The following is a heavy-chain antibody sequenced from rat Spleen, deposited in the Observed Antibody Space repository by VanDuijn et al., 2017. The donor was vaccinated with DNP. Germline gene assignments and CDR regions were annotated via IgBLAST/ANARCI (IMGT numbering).Heavy chain of an antibody. CDR2: ISSDGGHT. D-gene: IGHD5-1*01. CDR3: ATRPSGSFHY. J-gene: IGHJ2*01. V-gene: IGHV5-25*01. Sequence: EVQLVESGGGLVSPGRSLKLSCAGSGFTFSDYYMAWVRQAPTKGLDWVASISSDGGHTYYRDSVKGRFTISRDNAKSTLYLQIDSLRSEDTATYYCATRPSGSFHYWGQGVMVTVSS. CDR1: GFTFSDYY.